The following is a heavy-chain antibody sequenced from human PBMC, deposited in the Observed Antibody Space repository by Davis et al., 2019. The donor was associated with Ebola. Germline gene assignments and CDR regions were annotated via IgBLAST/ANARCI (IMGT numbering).Heavy chain of an antibody. CDR1: GFTFSSYG. V-gene: IGHV3-30*18. J-gene: IGHJ4*02. CDR3: AKDRGGEIVVVITYYFDY. D-gene: IGHD3-22*01. Sequence: GESLKISCAASGFTFSSYGMHWVRQAPGKGLEWVAVISYNGSNKYYADSVKGRFTISRDNSKNTLYLQMNSLRTEDTAVYYCAKDRGGEIVVVITYYFDYWGQGTLVTVSS. CDR2: ISYNGSNK.